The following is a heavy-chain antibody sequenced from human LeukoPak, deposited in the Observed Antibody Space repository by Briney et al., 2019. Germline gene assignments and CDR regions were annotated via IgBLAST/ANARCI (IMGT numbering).Heavy chain of an antibody. D-gene: IGHD3-22*01. CDR2: IYYSGST. V-gene: IGHV4-59*08. CDR1: GGSISSYY. J-gene: IGHJ4*02. CDR3: ARHIVVVNSYYFDY. Sequence: SETLSLTCTVSGGSISSYYWSWIRQPPGKGLEWIGYIYYSGSTNYNPSLKSRVTISVDTSKNQFSLKLSSVTAADTAVYYCARHIVVVNSYYFDYWGQGTLVTVSS.